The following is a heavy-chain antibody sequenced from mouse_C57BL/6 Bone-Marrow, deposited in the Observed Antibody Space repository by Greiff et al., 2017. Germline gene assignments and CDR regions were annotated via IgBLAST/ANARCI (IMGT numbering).Heavy chain of an antibody. CDR3: ASRRMDY. Sequence: QVQLKQSGAELARPGASVKLSCKASGYTFTSYGISWVKQRTGQGLEWIGEIYPRSGNTYYNEKFKGKATLNADKSSSTAYMELRSLTSEDSAVYFCASRRMDYWGQGTSVTVSS. CDR1: GYTFTSYG. V-gene: IGHV1-81*01. J-gene: IGHJ4*01. CDR2: IYPRSGNT.